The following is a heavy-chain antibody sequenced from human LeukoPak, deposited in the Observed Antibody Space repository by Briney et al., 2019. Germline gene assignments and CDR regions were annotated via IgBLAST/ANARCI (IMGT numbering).Heavy chain of an antibody. Sequence: GGSLRLSCAASGFTFSNYWMHWVRQAPGKGLVWVSRIRSDGGYTSYADSVKGRLTISRDNAKNTLYLQMNNLRAEDTAVYYCVTDLVIKGYFDYWGQGALVTVSS. CDR3: VTDLVIKGYFDY. CDR2: IRSDGGYT. CDR1: GFTFSNYW. D-gene: IGHD2-21*01. V-gene: IGHV3-74*01. J-gene: IGHJ4*02.